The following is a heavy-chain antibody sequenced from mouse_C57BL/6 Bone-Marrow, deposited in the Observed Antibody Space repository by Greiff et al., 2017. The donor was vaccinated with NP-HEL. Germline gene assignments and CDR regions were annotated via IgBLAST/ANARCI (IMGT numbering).Heavy chain of an antibody. CDR3: AKGRWAMDY. V-gene: IGHV1-50*01. CDR2: IDPSGSYT. D-gene: IGHD1-1*02. Sequence: QVQLQQPGAELVKPGASVKLSCKASGYTFTSYWMQWVKQRPGQGLEWIGEIDPSGSYTNYNQKFTGKATLTVDTSSSTAYMQLSSLTSEDSAVYYCAKGRWAMDYWGQGTTVTVSS. CDR1: GYTFTSYW. J-gene: IGHJ4*01.